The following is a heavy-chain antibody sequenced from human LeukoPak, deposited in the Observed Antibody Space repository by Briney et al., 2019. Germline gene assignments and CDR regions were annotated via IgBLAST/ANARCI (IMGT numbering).Heavy chain of an antibody. D-gene: IGHD3-3*01. Sequence: PGGSLRLSCAASGFTFSNYAMSWVRQTPGKGLECVSTIGGGGDYTHYADSVKGRFTVSRDNSKNTLYLQTNSLRAEDTALYYCVKKRSYYDFWSGYCHYWGQGTLVTVSS. CDR3: VKKRSYYDFWSGYCHY. V-gene: IGHV3-23*01. CDR1: GFTFSNYA. J-gene: IGHJ4*02. CDR2: IGGGGDYT.